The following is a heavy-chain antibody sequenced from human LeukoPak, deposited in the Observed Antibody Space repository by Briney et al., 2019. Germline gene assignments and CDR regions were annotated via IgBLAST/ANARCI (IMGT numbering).Heavy chain of an antibody. Sequence: KPSETLSLTCTVSGGSISSYYWNWIRQPPGKGLEWLGQMYYSGSIKYNPSLKSRVTVSTDTSKNQFSLKLRSVTAADTATYYCARGVRHCASTTCFAGAGDIWGQGKMVTVSS. CDR1: GGSISSYY. CDR2: MYYSGSI. D-gene: IGHD2-2*01. J-gene: IGHJ3*02. CDR3: ARGVRHCASTTCFAGAGDI. V-gene: IGHV4-59*01.